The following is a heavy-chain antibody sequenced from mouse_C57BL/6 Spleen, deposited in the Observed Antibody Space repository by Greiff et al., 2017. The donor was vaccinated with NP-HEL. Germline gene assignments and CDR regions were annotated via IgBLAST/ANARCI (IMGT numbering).Heavy chain of an antibody. V-gene: IGHV1-55*01. J-gene: IGHJ4*01. CDR3: ANTGFDDDYYAMDY. D-gene: IGHD4-1*01. Sequence: QVQLQQPGAELVKPGASVKMSCKASGYTFTSYWITWVKQRPGQGLEWIGDIYPGSGSTNYNEKFKSKATLTVDTSSSTAYMQLSSLTSESSAVYYRANTGFDDDYYAMDYWGQGTSVTVSS. CDR1: GYTFTSYW. CDR2: IYPGSGST.